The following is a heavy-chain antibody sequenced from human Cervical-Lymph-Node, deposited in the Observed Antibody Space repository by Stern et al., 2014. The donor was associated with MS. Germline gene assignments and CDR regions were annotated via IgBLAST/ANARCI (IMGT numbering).Heavy chain of an antibody. D-gene: IGHD3-10*01. V-gene: IGHV1-69*06. CDR3: ARGGNYYGSGSYYHNWFDP. Sequence: QVQLVQSGAEVKKPGSSVRVSCKTSGGTFNNFAVSWVRQAPGQGLEWMGGIIPVLNTPYYAQKFQGRVTITADISTTTVYMELRSLGSEDTAIYYCARGGNYYGSGSYYHNWFDPWGQGSLVTVSS. CDR2: IIPVLNTP. J-gene: IGHJ5*02. CDR1: GGTFNNFA.